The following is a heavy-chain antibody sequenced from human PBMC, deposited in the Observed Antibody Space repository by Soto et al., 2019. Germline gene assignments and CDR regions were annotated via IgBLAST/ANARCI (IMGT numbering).Heavy chain of an antibody. Sequence: ASVKVSCKASGGSFNSYIFHWVRQAPGQGLEWMGRIIPFGNIANYAQAFQDRVTISADISAATVYMELRSLTSGDTAMYYCAREYWQQQLSYYYYYGMDVWGQGTTVTVSS. V-gene: IGHV1-69*04. CDR2: IIPFGNIA. CDR3: AREYWQQQLSYYYYYGMDV. CDR1: GGSFNSYI. D-gene: IGHD6-13*01. J-gene: IGHJ6*02.